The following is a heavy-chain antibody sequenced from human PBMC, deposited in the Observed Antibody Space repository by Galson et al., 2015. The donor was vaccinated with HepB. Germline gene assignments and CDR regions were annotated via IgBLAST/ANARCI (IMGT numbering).Heavy chain of an antibody. D-gene: IGHD2-2*02. CDR3: AKELPDIVVVPAAIFVGSAFDI. CDR1: GFTFSSYG. CDR2: IWYDGSNK. Sequence: SLRLSCAASGFTFSSYGMHWVRQAPGKGLEWVAVIWYDGSNKYYADSVKGRFTISRDNSKNTLYLQMNSLRAEDTAVYYCAKELPDIVVVPAAIFVGSAFDIWGQGTMVTVSS. V-gene: IGHV3-33*06. J-gene: IGHJ3*02.